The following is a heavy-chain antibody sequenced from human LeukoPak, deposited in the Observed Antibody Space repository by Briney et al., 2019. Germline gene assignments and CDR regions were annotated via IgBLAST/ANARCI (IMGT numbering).Heavy chain of an antibody. V-gene: IGHV3-53*01. CDR2: IYSGGNT. J-gene: IGHJ3*02. CDR3: ARSRGMPDAFDM. CDR1: GFTVSSNY. D-gene: IGHD2-2*01. Sequence: GGSLRLSSAASGFTVSSNYMSWVRQAPGKGLQWVSVIYSGGNTYYADSVKGRFTISRDNSKNTLYLQMNSLRAEDTAVYYCARSRGMPDAFDMWGLGTMVTVSS.